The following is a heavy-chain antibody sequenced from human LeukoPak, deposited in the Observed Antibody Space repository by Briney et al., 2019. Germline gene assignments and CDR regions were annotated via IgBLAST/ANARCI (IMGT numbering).Heavy chain of an antibody. CDR2: ISTNGGST. D-gene: IGHD4-17*01. CDR1: GFTLSSYT. V-gene: IGHV3-23*01. J-gene: IGHJ4*02. CDR3: AKGAYYGDYGDSWVY. Sequence: GGSLRLSCAASGFTLSSYTMTWVRQAPGKGLEWVSTISTNGGSTYYADSVKGRFTISRDNSKNMLHLQMNSLRAEDTAVYYCAKGAYYGDYGDSWVYWGQGTLVSVSS.